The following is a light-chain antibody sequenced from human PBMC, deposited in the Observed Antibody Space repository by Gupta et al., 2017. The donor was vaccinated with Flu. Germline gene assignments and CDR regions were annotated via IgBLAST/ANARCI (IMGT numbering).Light chain of an antibody. CDR2: DAS. J-gene: IGKJ5*01. CDR3: QQDDNLPIT. CDR1: QDISNY. V-gene: IGKV1-33*01. Sequence: DIHMTQSPSSLSASVGDRVTITCQASQDISNYLNWYQQKPGKAPKLLIYDASNLETGVPSRFSGSGSGTDFTFTISSLQPEDIATYYCQQDDNLPITFGQGTRLEIK.